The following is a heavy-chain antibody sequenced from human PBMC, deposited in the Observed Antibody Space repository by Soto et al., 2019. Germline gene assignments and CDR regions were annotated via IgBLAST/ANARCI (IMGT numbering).Heavy chain of an antibody. V-gene: IGHV3-30*03. CDR1: GFTSSSYG. CDR3: ARDHGSITIFGVVIHPYYYGMDV. D-gene: IGHD3-3*01. CDR2: ISYDGSNK. Sequence: GGSLRLSCAASGFTSSSYGMHWVRQAPGKGLEWVAVISYDGSNKYYADSVKGRFTISRDNSKNTLYLQMNSLRAEDTAVYYCARDHGSITIFGVVIHPYYYGMDVWGQGTTVTASS. J-gene: IGHJ6*02.